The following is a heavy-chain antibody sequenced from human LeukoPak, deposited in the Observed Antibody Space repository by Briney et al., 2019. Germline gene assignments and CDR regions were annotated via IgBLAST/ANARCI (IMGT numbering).Heavy chain of an antibody. Sequence: ASVKVSCKASGYTFTSHFMHWVRQAPGQGLEWMGIINPSGGSTSYAQKFQGRVTMTRDTSTSTVYMELSSLRSEDTAVYYCARVEGRGGYCSGGSCGAWLDPWGQGTLVTVSS. V-gene: IGHV1-46*01. J-gene: IGHJ5*02. CDR3: ARVEGRGGYCSGGSCGAWLDP. CDR2: INPSGGST. D-gene: IGHD2-15*01. CDR1: GYTFTSHF.